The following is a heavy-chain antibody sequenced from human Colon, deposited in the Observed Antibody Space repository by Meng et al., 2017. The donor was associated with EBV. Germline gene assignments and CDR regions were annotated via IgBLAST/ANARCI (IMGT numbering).Heavy chain of an antibody. J-gene: IGHJ4*02. V-gene: IGHV4-4*02. CDR3: ARVGAYCGGDCYHPR. CDR2: IYHSGST. Sequence: QSPEPCPGLVKPSGTLSLTFAASGCYRSSRNWWSWVRQPPGKGLEWIGEIYHSGSTNYNPSLKSRVTISVDESKNQFSLRLSSVTAADTAVYYCARVGAYCGGDCYHPRWGQGTLVTVSS. D-gene: IGHD2-21*02. CDR1: GCYRSSRNW.